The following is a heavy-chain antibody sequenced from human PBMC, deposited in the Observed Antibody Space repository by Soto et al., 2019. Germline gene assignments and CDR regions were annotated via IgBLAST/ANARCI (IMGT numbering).Heavy chain of an antibody. CDR1: GFIFTTSD. CDR3: AKGGGGDHGY. Sequence: EVQLVESEGGLVQPGGSLRLSCEASGFIFTTSDMSWVRQAPGKGLEWISSITITGDTTHYADSVKGRFTISRDNSRNTVYLQMNSLRVDATAVYYRAKGGGGDHGYWGQGTLVAVSS. V-gene: IGHV3-23*04. D-gene: IGHD3-16*01. CDR2: ITITGDTT. J-gene: IGHJ4*02.